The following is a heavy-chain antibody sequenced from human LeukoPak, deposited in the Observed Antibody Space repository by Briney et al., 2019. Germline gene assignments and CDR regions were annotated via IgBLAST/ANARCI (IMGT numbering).Heavy chain of an antibody. CDR1: GGSNSSYH. J-gene: IGHJ6*02. CDR3: ARGRGYGLYYYYYGMDV. V-gene: IGHV4-4*07. D-gene: IGHD5-18*01. CDR2: IYTSGST. Sequence: SETLSLTCTVSGGSNSSYHWSWIRQPAGKGLEWIGRIYTSGSTNYNPSLKSRVTMSVDTSKNQFSLKLSSVTAADTAVYYCARGRGYGLYYYYYGMDVWGQGTTVTVSS.